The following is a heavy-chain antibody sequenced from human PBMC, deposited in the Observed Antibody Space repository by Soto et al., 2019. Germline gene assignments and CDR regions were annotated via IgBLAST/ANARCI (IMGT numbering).Heavy chain of an antibody. CDR3: ARITTSSGWYFLVS. CDR1: GGSVSSSFFY. Sequence: SETLSLTCTVSGGSVSSSFFYWSWVRQPPGQRLEWIGYIYYTGTTNYNPSLASRVAMSVDTSTKQFTLNLRSLTAADTARYYCARITTSSGWYFLVSWGQGMLVTVSS. CDR2: IYYTGTT. V-gene: IGHV4-61*01. D-gene: IGHD6-13*01. J-gene: IGHJ1*01.